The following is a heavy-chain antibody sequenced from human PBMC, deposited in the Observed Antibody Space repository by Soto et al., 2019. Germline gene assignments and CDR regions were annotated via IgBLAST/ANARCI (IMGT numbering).Heavy chain of an antibody. Sequence: GASVKVSCKASGYTFTGYYIHWVRQAPGQGLEWMGWINANSGDTNYAQKFQGRVTMTRDTSISTAYMELSRLRSDDTAVYYCAASIQRPFLSSSYYSGIDVWGQGTTVTASS. V-gene: IGHV1-2*02. J-gene: IGHJ6*02. CDR2: INANSGDT. CDR3: AASIQRPFLSSSYYSGIDV. CDR1: GYTFTGYY. D-gene: IGHD5-18*01.